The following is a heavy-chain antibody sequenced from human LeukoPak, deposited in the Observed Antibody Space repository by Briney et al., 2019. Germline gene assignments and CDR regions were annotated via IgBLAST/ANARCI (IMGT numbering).Heavy chain of an antibody. CDR1: GFTFSTYA. CDR3: AKESRARGTYYFDY. D-gene: IGHD1-14*01. V-gene: IGHV3-23*01. Sequence: GGSLRFSCAASGFTFSTYAMSWVRQAPGKGLEWVFGISGSGGSAYYADSVKGRFTISRDISKNTLYLQMNSLRAEDTAVYYCAKESRARGTYYFDYWGQGTLVTVSS. J-gene: IGHJ4*02. CDR2: ISGSGGSA.